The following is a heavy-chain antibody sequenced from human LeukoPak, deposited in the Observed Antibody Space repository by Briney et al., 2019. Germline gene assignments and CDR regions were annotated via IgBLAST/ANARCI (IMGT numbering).Heavy chain of an antibody. V-gene: IGHV1-2*06. D-gene: IGHD4-23*01. Sequence: ASVKVSCKASGYTFTGYYMHWVRQAPGQGLEWMGRINPNSGGINYAQKFQGRVTMTRDTSISTAYMELSRLRSDDTAVYYCARDPAVGDFDYWGQGTLVTVSS. CDR3: ARDPAVGDFDY. CDR1: GYTFTGYY. CDR2: INPNSGGI. J-gene: IGHJ4*02.